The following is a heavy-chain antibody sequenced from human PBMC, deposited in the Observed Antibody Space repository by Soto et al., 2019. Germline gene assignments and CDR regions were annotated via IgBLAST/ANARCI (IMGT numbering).Heavy chain of an antibody. V-gene: IGHV4-59*01. CDR1: GGSISSYY. Sequence: PSETLSLTCTVSGGSISSYYWSWIRQPPGKGLEWIGYIYYSGSTNYNPSLKSRVTISVDTSKNQFSLKLSSVTAADTAVYSCARVPSSGFWSGNWFDPWGQGTLVTVSS. CDR3: ARVPSSGFWSGNWFDP. CDR2: IYYSGST. D-gene: IGHD3-3*01. J-gene: IGHJ5*02.